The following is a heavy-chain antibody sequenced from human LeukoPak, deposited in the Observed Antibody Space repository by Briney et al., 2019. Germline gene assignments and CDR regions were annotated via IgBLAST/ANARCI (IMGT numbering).Heavy chain of an antibody. CDR3: ASDGLAARPTDY. J-gene: IGHJ4*02. CDR2: IYYSGST. CDR1: GGSISSSSYY. Sequence: SETLSLTCTVSGGSISSSSYYWGWLRQPPGKGLEWIGSIYYSGSTYYNPSLKSRVTISVDTSKNQFSLTLSSVTAADTAVYYCASDGLAARPTDYWGQGTLVTVSS. D-gene: IGHD6-6*01. V-gene: IGHV4-39*01.